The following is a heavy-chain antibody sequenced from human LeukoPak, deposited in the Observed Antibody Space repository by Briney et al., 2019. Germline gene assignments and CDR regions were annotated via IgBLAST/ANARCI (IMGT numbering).Heavy chain of an antibody. CDR1: GFTFSSYS. Sequence: GGSLRLSCAASGFTFSSYSMNWVRQAPGKGLEWVSSIGSSSSYIYYADSVKGRFTISRDNAKNSLYLQMNSLRAGDTAVYYCARGRRDGYKLHPNFDYWGQGTLVTVSS. J-gene: IGHJ4*02. D-gene: IGHD5-24*01. V-gene: IGHV3-21*01. CDR3: ARGRRDGYKLHPNFDY. CDR2: IGSSSSYI.